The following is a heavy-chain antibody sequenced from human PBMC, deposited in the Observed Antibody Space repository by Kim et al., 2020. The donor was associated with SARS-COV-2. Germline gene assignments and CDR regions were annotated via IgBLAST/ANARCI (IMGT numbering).Heavy chain of an antibody. CDR2: IKSKTDGGTT. D-gene: IGHD6-19*01. J-gene: IGHJ6*02. V-gene: IGHV3-15*01. CDR1: GFTFSNAW. Sequence: GGSLRLSCAASGFTFSNAWMSWVRQAPGKGLEWVGRIKSKTDGGTTDYAAPVKGRFTISRDDSKNTLYLQMNSLKTEDTAVYYCTTSGGGGWFDPYYYYYGMDVWGQGTTVTVSS. CDR3: TTSGGGGWFDPYYYYYGMDV.